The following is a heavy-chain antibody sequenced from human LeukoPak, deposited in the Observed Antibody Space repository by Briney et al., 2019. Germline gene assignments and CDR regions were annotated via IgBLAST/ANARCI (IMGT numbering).Heavy chain of an antibody. V-gene: IGHV3-33*01. D-gene: IGHD6-19*01. Sequence: GGSLRLSCAASGFTFSNYGMHWVRQAPGKGLEWVADIWYDGTNKYYADSVKGRFTISRDNSKNMQYLQMNSLGVEDTAVYYCARDLGSGWYDYWGQGTLVTVSS. CDR3: ARDLGSGWYDY. CDR2: IWYDGTNK. CDR1: GFTFSNYG. J-gene: IGHJ4*02.